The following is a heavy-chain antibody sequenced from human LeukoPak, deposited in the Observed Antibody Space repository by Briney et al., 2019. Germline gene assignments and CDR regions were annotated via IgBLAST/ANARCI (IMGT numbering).Heavy chain of an antibody. J-gene: IGHJ3*02. CDR3: ARRTRVVGAMDGALDN. CDR1: GGSFSGYY. V-gene: IGHV4-34*01. Sequence: SETLSLTCTVYGGSFSGYYWSWIRQPPGKGLEWIGEINHSGSTNYNPSLKSRVTISVDTSKNQFSLKLSSVTAADTAVYYCARRTRVVGAMDGALDNWGQGTVVTVSS. CDR2: INHSGST. D-gene: IGHD2-15*01.